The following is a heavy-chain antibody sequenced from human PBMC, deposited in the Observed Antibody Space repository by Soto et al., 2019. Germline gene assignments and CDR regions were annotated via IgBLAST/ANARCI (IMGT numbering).Heavy chain of an antibody. D-gene: IGHD1-7*01. J-gene: IGHJ5*02. Sequence: PETLSPTCIVSGGSIVDYYWSWVRQPPGKGLEWIGFIYYTGNTRYNPSLGSRVTISLDTSKNQFSLKLTSATAADTAFYYCARDVNRWELRGFFDPWGRGALVTVSS. CDR3: ARDVNRWELRGFFDP. CDR2: IYYTGNT. CDR1: GGSIVDYY. V-gene: IGHV4-59*01.